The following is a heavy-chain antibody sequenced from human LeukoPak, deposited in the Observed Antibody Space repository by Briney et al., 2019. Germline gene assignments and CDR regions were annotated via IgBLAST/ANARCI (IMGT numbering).Heavy chain of an antibody. Sequence: GEFLKISCKGSGYSFTSYWIGWVRQMPGKGLEWMGIIYPGDSDTRYSPSFQGQVTISADKSISTAYLQWSSLKASDTAMYYCARMSSSSWYYIDYWGQGTLVTVSS. J-gene: IGHJ4*02. CDR1: GYSFTSYW. CDR3: ARMSSSSWYYIDY. V-gene: IGHV5-51*01. CDR2: IYPGDSDT. D-gene: IGHD6-13*01.